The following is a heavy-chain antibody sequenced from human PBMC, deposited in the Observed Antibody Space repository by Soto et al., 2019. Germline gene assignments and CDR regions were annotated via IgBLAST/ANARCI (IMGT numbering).Heavy chain of an antibody. Sequence: ESGGGVVQPVRSLRLSCAASGFTFSSYGMHWVRQAPGKGLEWVAVISYDGSNKYYADSVKGRFTISRDNSKNTLYLQMNSLRAEDTAVYYCAKDGPSEGDGGNWFDPWGQGTLVTVSS. D-gene: IGHD2-21*02. V-gene: IGHV3-30*18. CDR2: ISYDGSNK. J-gene: IGHJ5*02. CDR1: GFTFSSYG. CDR3: AKDGPSEGDGGNWFDP.